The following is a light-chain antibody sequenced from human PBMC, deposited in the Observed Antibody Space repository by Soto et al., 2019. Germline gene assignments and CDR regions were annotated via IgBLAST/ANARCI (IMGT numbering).Light chain of an antibody. Sequence: QSVLTQPPSVSAAAGQQVTISCSRSSSNIGKNYVSWYQQFPGTAPKLLIYDNNKRPSGIPDRFSASKSGTSATLDITGLQTGDEADYYCGTWDGSLSAGVFGGGTKVTVL. CDR2: DNN. J-gene: IGLJ2*01. CDR1: SSNIGKNY. CDR3: GTWDGSLSAGV. V-gene: IGLV1-51*01.